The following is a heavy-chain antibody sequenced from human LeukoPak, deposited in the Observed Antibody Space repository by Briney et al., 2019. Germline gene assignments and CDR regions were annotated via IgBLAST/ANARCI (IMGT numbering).Heavy chain of an antibody. J-gene: IGHJ4*02. D-gene: IGHD1-26*01. CDR1: GFTFGSYA. Sequence: RGGSLRLSCAAPGFTFGSYAMHWVRQAPGKGLEWVAVISYDGSNKYYADSVKGRFTISRDNSKNTLYLQMNSLRAEDTAVYYCARGQGGSYDYWGQGTLVTVSS. CDR3: ARGQGGSYDY. CDR2: ISYDGSNK. V-gene: IGHV3-30-3*01.